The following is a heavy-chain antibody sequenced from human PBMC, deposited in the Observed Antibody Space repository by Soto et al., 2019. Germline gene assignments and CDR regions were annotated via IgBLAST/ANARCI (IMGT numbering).Heavy chain of an antibody. J-gene: IGHJ4*02. CDR3: ARAGSAWRYFFDY. CDR1: GGSISSYY. D-gene: IGHD6-19*01. CDR2: VYYSGTT. Sequence: QVQLQESGPGLVKPSETLSLTCTVSGGSISSYYWTWIRQPPGKGLEWVGYVYYSGTTYYNPSLQRRVTISVATSKNQFSLKVKSVTAADTAIYYCARAGSAWRYFFDYWGQGSLVTVSS. V-gene: IGHV4-59*01.